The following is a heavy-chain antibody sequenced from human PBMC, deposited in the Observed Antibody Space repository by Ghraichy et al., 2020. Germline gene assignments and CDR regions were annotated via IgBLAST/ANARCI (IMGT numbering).Heavy chain of an antibody. CDR1: GGSISSSSYY. CDR2: IYYSGST. Sequence: ETLSLTCTVSGGSISSSSYYWGWIRQPPGKGLEWIGSIYYSGSTYYNPSLKSRVTISVDTSKNQFSLKLSSVTAADTAVYYCARKPEASWSGFGVVTGRYFDLWGRGTLVTVSS. J-gene: IGHJ2*01. V-gene: IGHV4-39*01. CDR3: ARKPEASWSGFGVVTGRYFDL. D-gene: IGHD3-3*01.